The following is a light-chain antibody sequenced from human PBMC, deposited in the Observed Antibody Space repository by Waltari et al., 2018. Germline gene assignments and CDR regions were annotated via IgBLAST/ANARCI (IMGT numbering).Light chain of an antibody. Sequence: QSALTQPASVSGTPGQSITISCTGTNSDVGNYNLVSWYQHHPGEAPKLMICEVIKRPSGVANRCSGSKSGNTASLTISGLQAEDEADYYCCSYAGSGTYVFGTGTKVTVL. CDR3: CSYAGSGTYV. CDR1: NSDVGNYNL. V-gene: IGLV2-23*02. CDR2: EVI. J-gene: IGLJ1*01.